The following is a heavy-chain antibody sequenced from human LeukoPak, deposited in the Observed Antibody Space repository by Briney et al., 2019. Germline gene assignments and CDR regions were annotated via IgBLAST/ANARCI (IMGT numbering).Heavy chain of an antibody. CDR1: GFTFITYP. J-gene: IGHJ4*02. CDR2: ITSNGVGT. V-gene: IGHV3-64*01. CDR3: AGGSSWYLDY. D-gene: IGHD6-13*01. Sequence: PGGSLRLSCAASGFTFITYPMHWVRQAPGKGLEYVSSITSNGVGTYYANSVKGRFTISRDNSKNPLYLEMGSLRAEDMAVYCCAGGSSWYLDYWGQGTLVTVSS.